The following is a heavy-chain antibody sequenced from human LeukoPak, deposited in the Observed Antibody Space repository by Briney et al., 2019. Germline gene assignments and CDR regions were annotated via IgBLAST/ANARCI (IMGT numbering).Heavy chain of an antibody. Sequence: RGSLRLSCAGSGFTFSSYAMSWVRQAPGKGLVWVSRYNSDGSSTSYADSVKGRFTISRDNAKNTLYLQMNSLRAEDTAVYYCARAGYCSSTSRYARGPLDYWGQGTLVTVSS. J-gene: IGHJ4*02. D-gene: IGHD2-2*01. CDR1: GFTFSSYA. V-gene: IGHV3-74*01. CDR3: ARAGYCSSTSRYARGPLDY. CDR2: YNSDGSST.